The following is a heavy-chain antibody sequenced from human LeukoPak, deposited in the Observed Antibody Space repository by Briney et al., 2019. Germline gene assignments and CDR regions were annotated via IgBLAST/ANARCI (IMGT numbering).Heavy chain of an antibody. J-gene: IGHJ4*02. D-gene: IGHD6-19*01. V-gene: IGHV3-11*01. Sequence: GGSLRLSCAASGFTFSDYYMSWIRQAPGKGLEWVSYISSSGSTIYYADSVKGRFTISRDNAKNSLYLQMNSLKAEDTALYYCARGDRSGWYFDYWGQGILVTVSS. CDR3: ARGDRSGWYFDY. CDR1: GFTFSDYY. CDR2: ISSSGSTI.